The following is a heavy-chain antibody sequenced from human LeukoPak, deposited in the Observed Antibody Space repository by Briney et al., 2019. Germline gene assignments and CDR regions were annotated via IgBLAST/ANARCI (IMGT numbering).Heavy chain of an antibody. V-gene: IGHV1-2*02. D-gene: IGHD3-3*01. CDR1: GYTFTSYY. Sequence: GASVKVSCKASGYTFTSYYMHWVRQAPGQGLEWMGWINPNSGGTNYAQKFQGRVTMTRDTSISTAYMELSSLRSEDTAVYYCAKGVKYYDFWSGHAQPAYYFDYWGQGTLVTVSS. CDR2: INPNSGGT. CDR3: AKGVKYYDFWSGHAQPAYYFDY. J-gene: IGHJ4*02.